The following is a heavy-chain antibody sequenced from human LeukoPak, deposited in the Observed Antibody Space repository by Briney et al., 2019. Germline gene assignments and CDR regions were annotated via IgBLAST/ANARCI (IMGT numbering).Heavy chain of an antibody. CDR3: ARARFKREYSTSSIYHYYMDV. Sequence: SETLSLTCNASGDSISTSSYFWGWLRQPPKKGLEWLGSIFYTGNTYSNPSLKNRLTISIDTSKNQFSLNLSSLTAADTAVYYCARARFKREYSTSSIYHYYMDVWGKGTTVTVS. D-gene: IGHD6-6*01. CDR2: IFYTGNT. CDR1: GDSISTSSYF. J-gene: IGHJ6*03. V-gene: IGHV4-39*07.